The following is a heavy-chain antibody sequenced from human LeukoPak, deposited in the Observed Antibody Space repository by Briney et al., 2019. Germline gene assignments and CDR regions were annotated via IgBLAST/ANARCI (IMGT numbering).Heavy chain of an antibody. CDR1: GFTFSSYW. D-gene: IGHD1-1*01. CDR3: ARWVEGLDY. Sequence: PGGSLRLSCVASGFTFSSYWMHWVRQDPRKGLVWVSRISGDGRNINYADSVRGRFTISRDNAKNTLYLQMNTLRVEDTAVYYCARWVEGLDYWGQGTLVTVSS. J-gene: IGHJ4*02. CDR2: ISGDGRNI. V-gene: IGHV3-74*01.